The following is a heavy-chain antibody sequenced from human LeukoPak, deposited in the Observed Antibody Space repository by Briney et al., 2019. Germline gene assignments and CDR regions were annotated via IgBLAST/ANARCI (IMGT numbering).Heavy chain of an antibody. CDR1: GFTFSDYY. D-gene: IGHD3-9*01. CDR3: ARGMAIFDP. CDR2: INWNGVSA. Sequence: GGSLRLSCAASGFTFSDYYMTWIRQAPGEGLEWVCGINWNGVSATYADSVRGRFTISRDNAKNLVFLQMNSLRVDDTAIYYCARGMAIFDPWGQGTLVTVSS. V-gene: IGHV3-20*04. J-gene: IGHJ5*02.